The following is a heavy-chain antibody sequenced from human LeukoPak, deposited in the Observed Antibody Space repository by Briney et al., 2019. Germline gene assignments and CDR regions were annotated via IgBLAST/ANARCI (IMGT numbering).Heavy chain of an antibody. CDR3: ARVQPGYSGYDLGFDY. V-gene: IGHV1-2*02. J-gene: IGHJ4*02. D-gene: IGHD5-12*01. Sequence: ASVKVSCKASGYTFTDYYMHWVRQAPGQGLEWMGWINPNSGDTNYAQNFQDRVTMTRDTSISTAYMELSRLKSDDTAVYYCARVQPGYSGYDLGFDYWGQGTLVTVSS. CDR1: GYTFTDYY. CDR2: INPNSGDT.